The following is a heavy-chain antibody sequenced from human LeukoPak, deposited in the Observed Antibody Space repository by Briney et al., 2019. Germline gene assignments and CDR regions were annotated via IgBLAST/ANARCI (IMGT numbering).Heavy chain of an antibody. J-gene: IGHJ5*02. CDR3: ARGGNIVVVPAAMVSPRDWFDP. D-gene: IGHD2-2*01. CDR1: GFTFSDYY. Sequence: GGFLRLSCAASGFTFSDYYMSWIRQAPGKGLEWVSYISSSGSTIYYADSVKGRFTISRDNAKNSLYLQMNSLRAEDTAVYYCARGGNIVVVPAAMVSPRDWFDPWGQGTLVTVSS. CDR2: ISSSGSTI. V-gene: IGHV3-11*01.